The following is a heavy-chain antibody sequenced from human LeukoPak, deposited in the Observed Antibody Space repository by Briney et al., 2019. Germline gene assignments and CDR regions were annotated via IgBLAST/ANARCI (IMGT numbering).Heavy chain of an antibody. J-gene: IGHJ4*02. Sequence: GGSLRLSCAASGFSFTTYWMSWVRQAQGKGLEWVANINQDGTEKYYVDSVKGRFTISRDNGKNSLYLQMNSLRVEDTAVYYCAKLAKYFYGSETFYFFEHWGQGTPVTASS. CDR1: GFSFTTYW. V-gene: IGHV3-7*01. D-gene: IGHD3-10*01. CDR3: AKLAKYFYGSETFYFFEH. CDR2: INQDGTEK.